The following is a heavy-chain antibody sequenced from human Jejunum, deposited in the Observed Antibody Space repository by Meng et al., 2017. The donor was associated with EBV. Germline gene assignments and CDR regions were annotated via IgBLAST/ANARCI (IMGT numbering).Heavy chain of an antibody. CDR1: GVSMSNFY. D-gene: IGHD3-10*01. Sequence: GQLQESGPGLVKPSETLSLTCTVSGVSMSNFYWSWFRQPPGKGLEWIGYIYYSVSTNYNPSLRSRVTISVDTSKNQFSPSLSSVTAADTAVYYCARGGGRPEYWGQGILVTGLL. J-gene: IGHJ4*02. CDR3: ARGGGRPEY. CDR2: IYYSVST. V-gene: IGHV4-59*01.